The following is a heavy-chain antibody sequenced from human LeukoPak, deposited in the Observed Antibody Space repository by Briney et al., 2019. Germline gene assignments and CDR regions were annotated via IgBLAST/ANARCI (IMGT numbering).Heavy chain of an antibody. D-gene: IGHD6-13*01. Sequence: PGGSLRLSCAASGFTFSSYAMSWVRQAPGKGLEWVSAISGSGDSTYYADSVKGRFTISRDSSKNTLYLQMNSLRAEDTAVYYCAKDGRNLQQLVRAFVEHLQHWGQGTLVTVSS. CDR2: ISGSGDST. CDR1: GFTFSSYA. CDR3: AKDGRNLQQLVRAFVEHLQH. V-gene: IGHV3-23*01. J-gene: IGHJ1*01.